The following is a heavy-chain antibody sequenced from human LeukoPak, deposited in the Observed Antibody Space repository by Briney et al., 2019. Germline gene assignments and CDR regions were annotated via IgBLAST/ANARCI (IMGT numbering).Heavy chain of an antibody. CDR2: INHSGST. Sequence: SETLSLTCAVYGGSSSGYYWSWIRQPPGKGLEWIGEINHSGSTNYNPSLKSRVTISVDTSKNQFSLKLSSVTAADTAVYYCARRTYYYDSSGDDYWGQGTLVTVSS. V-gene: IGHV4-34*01. CDR3: ARRTYYYDSSGDDY. J-gene: IGHJ4*02. CDR1: GGSSSGYY. D-gene: IGHD3-22*01.